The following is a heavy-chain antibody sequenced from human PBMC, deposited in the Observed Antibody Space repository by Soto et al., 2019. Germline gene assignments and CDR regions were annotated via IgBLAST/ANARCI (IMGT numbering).Heavy chain of an antibody. J-gene: IGHJ6*02. D-gene: IGHD6-6*01. CDR3: ASPPPSIAARSYYYGMDV. CDR2: IIPIFGTA. Sequence: ASVKVSCKASGGTFSSYAISWVRQAPGQGLEWMGGIIPIFGTANYAQKFQGRVTITADESTSTAYMELSSLRSEDTAVYYCASPPPSIAARSYYYGMDVWGQGTTVTVSS. CDR1: GGTFSSYA. V-gene: IGHV1-69*13.